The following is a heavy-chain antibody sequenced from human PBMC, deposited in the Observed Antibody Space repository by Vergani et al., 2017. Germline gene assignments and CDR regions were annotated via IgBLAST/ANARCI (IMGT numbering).Heavy chain of an antibody. CDR2: IIPIFGTA. Sequence: QVQLVQSGAEVKKPGSSVKVSCKASGGTFSSYAISWVRQAPGQGLEWMGGIIPIFGTAIYAQKFQGRVTITADESTSTAYMELSSLRSEDTAVYYCATPTPYYYDSSGYYYLYAFDIWGQGTMVTVSS. J-gene: IGHJ3*02. D-gene: IGHD3-22*01. CDR3: ATPTPYYYDSSGYYYLYAFDI. V-gene: IGHV1-69*01. CDR1: GGTFSSYA.